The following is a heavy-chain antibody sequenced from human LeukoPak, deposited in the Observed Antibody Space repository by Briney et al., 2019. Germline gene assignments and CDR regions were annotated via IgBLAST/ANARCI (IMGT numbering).Heavy chain of an antibody. CDR2: IYYSGST. V-gene: IGHV4-59*01. Sequence: SETLSLTCTVSGGSISSYYWSWIRQPPGKGLEWIGYIYYSGSTNYNPSLKSRVTISVDTSKNQFSLKLSSATAADTAVYYCARDQYGLNYFDYWGQGTLVTVSS. D-gene: IGHD4-17*01. J-gene: IGHJ4*02. CDR1: GGSISSYY. CDR3: ARDQYGLNYFDY.